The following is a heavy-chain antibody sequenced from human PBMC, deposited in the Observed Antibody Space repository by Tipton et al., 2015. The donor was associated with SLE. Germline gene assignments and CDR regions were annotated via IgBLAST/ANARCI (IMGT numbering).Heavy chain of an antibody. CDR2: INHSGST. Sequence: LRLSCAVYGGSFSGYYWSWIRQPPGKGLEWIGEINHSGSTNYSPSLKSRVTISVDTSKNQFSLKLSSVTAADTAVYFCARVSGSYLYYYYYYYMDVWGKGTTVTVSS. CDR1: GGSFSGYY. CDR3: ARVSGSYLYYYYYYYMDV. V-gene: IGHV4-34*01. D-gene: IGHD1-26*01. J-gene: IGHJ6*03.